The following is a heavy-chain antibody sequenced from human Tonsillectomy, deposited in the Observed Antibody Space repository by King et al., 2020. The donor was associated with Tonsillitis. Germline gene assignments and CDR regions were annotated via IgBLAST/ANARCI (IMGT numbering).Heavy chain of an antibody. Sequence: QLQESGPGLVKPSETLSLTCTVSGDSISSSSYYWGWIRQPPGKGLEWSGSIYYSWSTYYNPSLKSRGIISVDTSKNQFSLKLSSVTAADTAVYYCARLRQWLNPFDYWGQGTLVTVSS. CDR3: ARLRQWLNPFDY. CDR1: GDSISSSSYY. J-gene: IGHJ4*02. D-gene: IGHD6-19*01. V-gene: IGHV4-39*01. CDR2: IYYSWST.